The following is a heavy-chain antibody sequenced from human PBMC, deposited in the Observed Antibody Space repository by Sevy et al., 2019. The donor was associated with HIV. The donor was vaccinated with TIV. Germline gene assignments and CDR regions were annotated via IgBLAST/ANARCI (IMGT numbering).Heavy chain of an antibody. CDR1: GFTFDDYA. CDR3: AKSGTPHYYDSSGYYN. CDR2: IRWYSGSI. D-gene: IGHD3-22*01. J-gene: IGHJ4*02. V-gene: IGHV3-9*01. Sequence: SLKISCAASGFTFDDYAMHWVRQAPGKGLEWVSGIRWYSGSIGYADTVKGRFTISRDNAKNSLYLQMNSLRAEDTALYYCAKSGTPHYYDSSGYYNWGQGTLVTVSS.